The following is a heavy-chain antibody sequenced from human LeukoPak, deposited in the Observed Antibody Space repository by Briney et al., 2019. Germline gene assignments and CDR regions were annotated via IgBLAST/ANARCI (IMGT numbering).Heavy chain of an antibody. D-gene: IGHD6-13*01. Sequence: PSESLSLTCTVSGGSISSSSYYWGWIRQPPGKGLEWIGSIYYSGSTYYNPSLKSRVTISVDTSKNQFSLKLSSVTAADTAVYYRARQEGASAGLFWGQGTLVTVSS. CDR2: IYYSGST. CDR1: GGSISSSSYY. V-gene: IGHV4-39*01. CDR3: ARQEGASAGLF. J-gene: IGHJ4*02.